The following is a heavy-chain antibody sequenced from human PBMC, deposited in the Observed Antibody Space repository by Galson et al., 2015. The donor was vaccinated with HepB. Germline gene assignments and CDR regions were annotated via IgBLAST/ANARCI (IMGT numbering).Heavy chain of an antibody. D-gene: IGHD3-10*01. CDR1: RFTFDDYA. V-gene: IGHV3-9*01. Sequence: SLRLSCAASRFTFDDYAMHWVRHAPGKGLEWVSGISWNSGRIEYADSVKGRFTISRDNAKNSLYLQMNSLRDEDTALYYCAKEYYGSEIQGAFDIWGQGTMVTVSS. J-gene: IGHJ3*02. CDR3: AKEYYGSEIQGAFDI. CDR2: ISWNSGRI.